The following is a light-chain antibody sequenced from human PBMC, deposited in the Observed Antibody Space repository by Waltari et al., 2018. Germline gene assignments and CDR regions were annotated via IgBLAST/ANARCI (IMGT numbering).Light chain of an antibody. CDR1: QSVTSS. J-gene: IGKJ1*01. CDR2: GAS. Sequence: EIMMTQIPATLSLSPGQRATLSCRANQSVTSSLAWYQQKPGQAPRLLIYGASSRATGIPDRFSGSGSGTDFTLTISSLEAEDIAVYYCQQNSDWPRTFGQGTKVEVK. V-gene: IGKV3D-15*01. CDR3: QQNSDWPRT.